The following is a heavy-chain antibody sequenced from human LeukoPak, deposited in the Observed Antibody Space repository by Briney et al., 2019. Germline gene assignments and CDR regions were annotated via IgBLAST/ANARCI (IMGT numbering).Heavy chain of an antibody. V-gene: IGHV4-31*03. CDR1: GGSISSGGYY. CDR3: ARGGDRSGYYYSY. CDR2: IYYSGST. Sequence: SQTLSLTCTVSGGSISSGGYYWSWIRQHPGKGLEWIGYIYYSGSTYYNPSLKSRVTISVDTSKNQFSLRLTSVTAADTAVYYCARGGDRSGYYYSYWGQGTLVTVSS. D-gene: IGHD3-22*01. J-gene: IGHJ4*02.